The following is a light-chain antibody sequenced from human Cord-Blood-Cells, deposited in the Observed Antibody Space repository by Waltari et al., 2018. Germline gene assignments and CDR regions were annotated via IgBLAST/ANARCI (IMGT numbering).Light chain of an antibody. CDR1: HIGRKS. J-gene: IGLJ3*02. Sequence: SYLLTQPPSVSVAPAQTARIMRWGNHIGRKSEHWYQQKPGQAPVLVIYYDSDRPSGIPERFSGSNSGTTATLTISRVEAGDEADYYCQVWDSSSDHPWVFGGGTKLTVL. CDR3: QVWDSSSDHPWV. CDR2: YDS. V-gene: IGLV3-21*04.